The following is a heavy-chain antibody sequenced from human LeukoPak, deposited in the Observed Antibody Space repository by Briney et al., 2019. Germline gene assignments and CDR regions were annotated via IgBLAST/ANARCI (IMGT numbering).Heavy chain of an antibody. D-gene: IGHD3-3*01. Sequence: PSETLSLTCTVSGGSISSYYWSWLRQPPGKGLEWIGYIYYSGSTNYNPSLKSLVTISVDTSKNQFSLKLSSVTAADTAVYYCARSPTFTIFGREPYYYYYGMDVWGQGTTVTVSS. CDR1: GGSISSYY. CDR2: IYYSGST. J-gene: IGHJ6*02. CDR3: ARSPTFTIFGREPYYYYYGMDV. V-gene: IGHV4-59*01.